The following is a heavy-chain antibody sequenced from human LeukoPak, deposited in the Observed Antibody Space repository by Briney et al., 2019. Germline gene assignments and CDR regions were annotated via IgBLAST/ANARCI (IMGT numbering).Heavy chain of an antibody. CDR2: IRYDGSNK. V-gene: IGHV3-30*02. J-gene: IGHJ4*02. Sequence: GRSLRLSCAASGFTFSSYAIHWVRQAPGKGLEWVAFIRYDGSNKCYADSVKGRFTISRDNSKNTLYLQMNSLRAEDTAVYYCAKESRYSSSAGWYFDYWGQGTLVTVSS. D-gene: IGHD6-6*01. CDR1: GFTFSSYA. CDR3: AKESRYSSSAGWYFDY.